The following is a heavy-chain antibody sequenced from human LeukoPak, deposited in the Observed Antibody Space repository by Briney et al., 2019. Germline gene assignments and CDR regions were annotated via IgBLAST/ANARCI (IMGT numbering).Heavy chain of an antibody. V-gene: IGHV3-30*03. Sequence: PGRSLRLSCAASGFTFSSYGMHWVRQAPGKGLEWVAVISHDGSDKYYVDSVKGRFTISRDNSKNTLYLQTNSLREEDTAVYYCSSHFDRSGYYLFEYWGQGTLVTVSS. D-gene: IGHD3-22*01. J-gene: IGHJ4*02. CDR2: ISHDGSDK. CDR1: GFTFSSYG. CDR3: SSHFDRSGYYLFEY.